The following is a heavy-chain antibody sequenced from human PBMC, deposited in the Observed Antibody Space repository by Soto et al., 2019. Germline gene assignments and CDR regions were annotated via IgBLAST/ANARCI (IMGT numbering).Heavy chain of an antibody. CDR3: AKFGASGSYFQFDY. V-gene: IGHV3-23*01. J-gene: IGHJ4*02. CDR2: ISGGGGTT. CDR1: GFPFINFA. D-gene: IGHD3-10*01. Sequence: EVQLLDSGGGLVQPGGSLRLSCAASGFPFINFAMSWVRQSPGKGLEWVSAISGGGGTTWYADSVRGRFTISRDNSKNTVYLQMNSLRAEDTAVYYCAKFGASGSYFQFDYWVQGTLVTVSS.